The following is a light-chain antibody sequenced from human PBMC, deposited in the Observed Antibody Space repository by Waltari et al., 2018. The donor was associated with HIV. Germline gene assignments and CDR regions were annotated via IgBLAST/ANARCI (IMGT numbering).Light chain of an antibody. CDR1: QNIKNY. V-gene: IGKV1-39*01. CDR2: NVA. J-gene: IGKJ1*01. Sequence: DIQMTQSPSSLSASVGDRVTITCRASQNIKNYLSWYQQKPGKAPKLLIYNVARLQSGVSARFSGSGSGTDFTLAIDSLQPEDLATYYCQHNYSPPPTFGQGTKVEIK. CDR3: QHNYSPPPT.